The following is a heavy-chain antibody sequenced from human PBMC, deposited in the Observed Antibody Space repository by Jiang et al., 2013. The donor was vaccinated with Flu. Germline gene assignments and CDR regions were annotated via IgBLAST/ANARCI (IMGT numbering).Heavy chain of an antibody. V-gene: IGHV4-39*01. Sequence: TLSLTCTVSGGSISSSSYYWGWIRQPPGKGLEWIGSIYYSGSTNYNPSLKSRVTISVDTSKNQFSLKLSSVTAADTAVYYCARKLFYYDSSGYYSGNFDYWGQGTLVTVSS. CDR3: ARKLFYYDSSGYYSGNFDY. CDR2: IYYSGST. D-gene: IGHD3-22*01. CDR1: GGSISSSSYY. J-gene: IGHJ4*02.